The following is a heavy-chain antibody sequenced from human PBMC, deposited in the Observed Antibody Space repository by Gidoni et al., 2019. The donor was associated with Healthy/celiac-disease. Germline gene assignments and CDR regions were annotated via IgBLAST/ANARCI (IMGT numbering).Heavy chain of an antibody. D-gene: IGHD4-17*01. J-gene: IGHJ4*02. Sequence: QVQLVQSGAAVKKPGSSMKVSCKASGGTFSSYAISWVRQAPGQGLEWMGGIIPIFGTPNYAQKFQGRVTITADESTSTAYMELSSLRSEDTAVYYCARVGPYGDWTFDYWGQGTLVTVSS. CDR1: GGTFSSYA. CDR2: IIPIFGTP. V-gene: IGHV1-69*01. CDR3: ARVGPYGDWTFDY.